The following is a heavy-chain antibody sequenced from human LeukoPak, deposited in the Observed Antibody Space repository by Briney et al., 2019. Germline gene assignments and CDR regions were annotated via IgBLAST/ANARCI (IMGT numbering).Heavy chain of an antibody. CDR2: VDHTGST. Sequence: SETLSLICSVSDDSITMYYWTWIRQPPGKGLEWIGYVDHTGSTNFNPSLNGRVSISRDTSKNLFSLRLRSVTAADTAVYFCARGRVSSSTWYSTYYYYFYMDVWGKGTTVTVSS. CDR3: ARGRVSSSTWYSTYYYYFYMDV. CDR1: DDSITMYY. J-gene: IGHJ6*03. V-gene: IGHV4-59*01. D-gene: IGHD4-11*01.